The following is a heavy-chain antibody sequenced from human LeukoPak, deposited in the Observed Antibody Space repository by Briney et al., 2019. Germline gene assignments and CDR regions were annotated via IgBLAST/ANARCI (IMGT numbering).Heavy chain of an antibody. V-gene: IGHV4-4*09. D-gene: IGHD3-3*01. Sequence: SETLSLTCTVSGGSISSYYWSWIRQPPGKGLEWIGYIYTSGSTNYNPSLKSRVTISVDTSKNQFSLKLSSVTAADTAVYYYAGTRFLEWSLGYYYMDVWGKGTTVTVSS. CDR3: AGTRFLEWSLGYYYMDV. J-gene: IGHJ6*03. CDR1: GGSISSYY. CDR2: IYTSGST.